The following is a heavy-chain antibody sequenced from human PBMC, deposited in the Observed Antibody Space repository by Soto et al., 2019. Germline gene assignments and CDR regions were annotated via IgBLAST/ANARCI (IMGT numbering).Heavy chain of an antibody. J-gene: IGHJ4*02. CDR2: IYYNGGT. D-gene: IGHD3-16*02. V-gene: IGHV4-61*01. CDR1: GDSVNSENSY. CDR3: ARDGGQGRGVIGHY. Sequence: LSLTCTVSGDSVNSENSYWNWIRQAPGKGPEWIGYIYYNGGTNYNPSLKSRATILLDTSTNQFSLTLTSVTAADTAVYYCARDGGQGRGVIGHYRGRRILVTVSS.